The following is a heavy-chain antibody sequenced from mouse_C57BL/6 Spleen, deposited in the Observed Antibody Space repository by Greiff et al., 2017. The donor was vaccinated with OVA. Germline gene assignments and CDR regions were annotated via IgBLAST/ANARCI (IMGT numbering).Heavy chain of an antibody. J-gene: IGHJ2*01. CDR2: ICPGDGDT. V-gene: IGHV1-82*01. CDR3: ERGGSSGPDY. Sequence: QVQLKQSGAELVKPGASVKISCKASGYAFSSSWMNWVKQRPGKGLEWIGRICPGDGDTNYNGKFKGKATLTADKSSSTAYMQLSSLTSEDSAVYFGERGGSSGPDYWGQGTTLTVSS. D-gene: IGHD3-2*02. CDR1: GYAFSSSW.